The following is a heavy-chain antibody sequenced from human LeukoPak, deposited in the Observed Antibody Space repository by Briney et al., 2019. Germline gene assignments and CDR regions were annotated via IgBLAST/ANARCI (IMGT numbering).Heavy chain of an antibody. Sequence: ASVTVSCKASGYTFTSSDINGVRQATGRELEWMGWMNPNSGNTGYAQTFQGRVTITRNTYISTAYMELSSLRSEDTAVYCCARTNYYDSSGYYVYWGQGTLVTVSS. CDR2: MNPNSGNT. J-gene: IGHJ4*02. CDR3: ARTNYYDSSGYYVY. D-gene: IGHD3-22*01. V-gene: IGHV1-8*03. CDR1: GYTFTSSD.